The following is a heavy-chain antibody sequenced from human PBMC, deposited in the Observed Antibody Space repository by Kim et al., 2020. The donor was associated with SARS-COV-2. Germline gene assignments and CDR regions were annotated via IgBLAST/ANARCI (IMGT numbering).Heavy chain of an antibody. J-gene: IGHJ5*02. Sequence: ASVKVSCKASGYTFTGYYMHWVRQAPGQGLEWMGWINPNSGGTNYAQKFQGRVTMTRDTSISTAYVELSRLRSDDTAVYYCARDLGGVIGLGQLLTLGNWFDPWGQGTLVTVSS. V-gene: IGHV1-2*02. CDR1: GYTFTGYY. CDR2: INPNSGGT. CDR3: ARDLGGVIGLGQLLTLGNWFDP. D-gene: IGHD3-16*01.